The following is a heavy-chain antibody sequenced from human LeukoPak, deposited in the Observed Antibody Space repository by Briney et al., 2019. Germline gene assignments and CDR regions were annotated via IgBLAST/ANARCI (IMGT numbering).Heavy chain of an antibody. CDR1: GGSFSHYS. Sequence: SETLSLTCSVSGGSFSHYSWGWIRQPPGKGLEWIWEINHSGSTYYNPSLKSRVIISVDSSKNAFSLKLSSVTAADTAVYYFARYPGAITNKFDPWGQGTLVTVSS. D-gene: IGHD1-26*01. CDR2: INHSGST. J-gene: IGHJ5*02. CDR3: ARYPGAITNKFDP. V-gene: IGHV4-34*01.